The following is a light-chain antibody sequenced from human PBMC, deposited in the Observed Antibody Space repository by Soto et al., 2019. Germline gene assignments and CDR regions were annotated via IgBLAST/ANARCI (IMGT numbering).Light chain of an antibody. CDR2: GAS. V-gene: IGKV3-20*01. CDR3: QQYVSSPWT. Sequence: EIVLTQSPGTLSLSPGERATLSCRASQSVSSSYLAWYQQTPGQAPRLLIYGASSRATGIPDRFSGSGSGTDFTLTISRLEPEDFAVYYCQQYVSSPWTFGQGTKVEIK. J-gene: IGKJ1*01. CDR1: QSVSSSY.